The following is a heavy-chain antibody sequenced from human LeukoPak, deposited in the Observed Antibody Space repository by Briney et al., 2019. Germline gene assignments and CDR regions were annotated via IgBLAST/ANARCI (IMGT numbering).Heavy chain of an antibody. Sequence: GGSLRLSCAASGFTFSSYAMPWVRQAPGKGLEWVAVISYDGSNKYYADSVKGRFTISRDNSKNTLYLQMNSLRAEDTAVYYCARDACVNRGYYYYYGMDVWGQGTTVTVSS. CDR2: ISYDGSNK. D-gene: IGHD3-10*01. CDR3: ARDACVNRGYYYYYGMDV. CDR1: GFTFSSYA. V-gene: IGHV3-30-3*01. J-gene: IGHJ6*02.